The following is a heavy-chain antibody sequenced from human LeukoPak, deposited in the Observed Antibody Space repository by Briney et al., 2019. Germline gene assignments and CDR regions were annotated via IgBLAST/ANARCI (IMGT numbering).Heavy chain of an antibody. CDR1: GFTFNSYV. J-gene: IGHJ3*02. V-gene: IGHV3-23*01. D-gene: IGHD6-13*01. CDR3: ARATYSSSWYGAFDI. CDR2: ISGGGGST. Sequence: PGGSLRLSCVASGFTFNSYVMTWVRQAPGKGLHWVSTISGGGGSTYNADSVKGRFTISRDNSKNTVYLQVGSLRAEDMAVYYCARATYSSSWYGAFDIWGQGTMVTVSS.